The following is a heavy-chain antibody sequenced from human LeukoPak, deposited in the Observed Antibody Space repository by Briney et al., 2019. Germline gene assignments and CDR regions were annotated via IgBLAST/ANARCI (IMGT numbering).Heavy chain of an antibody. J-gene: IGHJ4*02. CDR3: IRGSSLRFGELRY. CDR2: IKSDGST. CDR1: GFIFSSYW. D-gene: IGHD3-16*01. Sequence: QSGGSLRLSCEASGFIFSSYWFHWVRHAPGKGLVWVSRIKSDGSTIYGDSVKGRFTISRDNAKNTLYLQMNSLRVEDTAVYYCIRGSSLRFGELRYWGQGILVTVSS. V-gene: IGHV3-74*01.